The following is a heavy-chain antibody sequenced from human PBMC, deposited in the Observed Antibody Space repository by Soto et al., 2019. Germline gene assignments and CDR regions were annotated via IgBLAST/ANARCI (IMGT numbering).Heavy chain of an antibody. D-gene: IGHD3-22*01. J-gene: IGHJ4*02. CDR2: ISSSSSYT. V-gene: IGHV3-11*03. CDR1: GFTFSDYY. Sequence: GSLRLSCAASGFTFSDYYMSWIRQAPGKGLEWVSYISSSSSYTNYADSVKGRFSISRDNAKNSLYLQMNSLRAEDTAVYYCARSITDYYDSSGYYDDYWGQGTLVTVSS. CDR3: ARSITDYYDSSGYYDDY.